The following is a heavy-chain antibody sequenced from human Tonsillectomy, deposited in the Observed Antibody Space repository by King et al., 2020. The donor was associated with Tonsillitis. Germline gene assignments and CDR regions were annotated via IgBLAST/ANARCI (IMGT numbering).Heavy chain of an antibody. CDR2: ISSNGGST. J-gene: IGHJ4*02. CDR1: GFTFSSYA. V-gene: IGHV3-64*01. D-gene: IGHD3-22*01. Sequence: VQLVESGGGLVQPGGSLRLSCAASGFTFSSYAMHWVRQAPGKGLEYVSAISSNGGSTYYANSVKGRFTISRDNSKNTLYLQMGSLRAEDMAVYYCARDSPYDSSGYFLDYWGQGTLVTVSS. CDR3: ARDSPYDSSGYFLDY.